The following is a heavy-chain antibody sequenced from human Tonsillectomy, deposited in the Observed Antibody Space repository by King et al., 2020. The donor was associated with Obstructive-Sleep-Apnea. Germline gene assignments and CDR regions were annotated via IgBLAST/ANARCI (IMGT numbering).Heavy chain of an antibody. J-gene: IGHJ4*02. Sequence: VQLVESGGGLVQPGGSLRLSCAASGFTFSSYAMSWVRQAPGKGLDWVSAISGSGGSTFYADSVKGRFTISRDNSKNTLYLQMNSLRAEDTAVYYCAKAGSSSWYYFDYWGQGTLVTVSS. CDR2: ISGSGGST. CDR3: AKAGSSSWYYFDY. CDR1: GFTFSSYA. D-gene: IGHD6-13*01. V-gene: IGHV3-23*04.